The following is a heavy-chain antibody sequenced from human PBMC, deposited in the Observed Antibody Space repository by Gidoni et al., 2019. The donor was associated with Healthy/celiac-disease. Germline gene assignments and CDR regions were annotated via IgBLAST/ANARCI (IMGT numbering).Heavy chain of an antibody. V-gene: IGHV3-21*01. CDR2: ISSSSSYI. CDR1: GFPFSSYS. CDR3: ARGRFLEWDTHNFDY. Sequence: EVQLVESGGGLVKPGGSLRLSCAASGFPFSSYSMNWVRQAPGKGLEWVSSISSSSSYIYYADSVKGRFTISRDNAKNSLYLQMNSLRAEDTAVYYCARGRFLEWDTHNFDYWGQGTLVTVSS. J-gene: IGHJ4*02. D-gene: IGHD3-3*01.